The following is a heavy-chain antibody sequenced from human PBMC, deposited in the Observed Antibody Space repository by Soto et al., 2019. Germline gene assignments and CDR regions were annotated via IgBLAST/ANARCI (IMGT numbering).Heavy chain of an antibody. CDR2: MNPSTGNT. Sequence: ASVKVSCKASGYTFTSYDIIWVRRATGQGLEWMGWMNPSTGNTDSAEKFQGRLTMTRNTSISTVYMELSSLSFEDTAVYYCARGRITAAGGFDPWGQGTLVTVS. CDR3: ARGRITAAGGFDP. D-gene: IGHD6-25*01. J-gene: IGHJ5*02. CDR1: GYTFTSYD. V-gene: IGHV1-8*01.